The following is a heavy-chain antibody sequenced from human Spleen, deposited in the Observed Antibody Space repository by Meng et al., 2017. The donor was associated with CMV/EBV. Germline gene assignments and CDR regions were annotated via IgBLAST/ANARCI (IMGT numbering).Heavy chain of an antibody. CDR2: IYHRGST. J-gene: IGHJ6*02. CDR3: ARDRLSSYYYYDMDV. CDR1: GYSISSGYY. D-gene: IGHD3-10*01. V-gene: IGHV4-38-2*02. Sequence: LRLSCSVSGYSISSGYYWGWVRQPPGKGLEWIASIYHRGSTSYNPSLKSRVAMSVDTSKNQFSLNLTSVTAADTAVYYCARDRLSSYYYYDMDVWGQGTTVTVSS.